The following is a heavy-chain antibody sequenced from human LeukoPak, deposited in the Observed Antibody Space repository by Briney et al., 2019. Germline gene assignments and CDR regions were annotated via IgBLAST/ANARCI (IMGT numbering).Heavy chain of an antibody. J-gene: IGHJ5*02. CDR3: ARDGVEELGNWFDP. Sequence: GGSLRLSCAASGFTFDDYAMHWVRQAPGKGLEWVPGISWNSGSIGYADSVKGRFTISRDISKNTIYLQMNNLRADDTAVYYCARDGVEELGNWFDPWGQGTLVTVSS. CDR2: ISWNSGSI. CDR1: GFTFDDYA. D-gene: IGHD3-10*01. V-gene: IGHV3-9*01.